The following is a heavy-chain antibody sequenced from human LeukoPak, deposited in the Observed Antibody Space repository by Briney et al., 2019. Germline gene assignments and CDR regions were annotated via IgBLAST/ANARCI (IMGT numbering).Heavy chain of an antibody. CDR1: GYSISSGYY. D-gene: IGHD3-10*01. J-gene: IGHJ6*02. CDR2: IYHSGTMIT. Sequence: PSETLSLTCTVSGYSISSGYYWGWIRQPPGKGLEWIGSIYHSGTMITYYNPSLKSRVTISVDTSKNQFSLKLSSVTAADTAVYYCARDGVGIYYSYFGMDVWGQGTTVTVSS. V-gene: IGHV4-38-2*02. CDR3: ARDGVGIYYSYFGMDV.